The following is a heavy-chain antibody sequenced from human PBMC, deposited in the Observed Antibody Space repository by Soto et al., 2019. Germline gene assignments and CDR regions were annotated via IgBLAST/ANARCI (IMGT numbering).Heavy chain of an antibody. CDR1: GFTFSDSW. CDR3: VRGGSNYAS. V-gene: IGHV3-7*01. CDR2: IKPDESEK. J-gene: IGHJ5*02. Sequence: EVQLVESGGGLVQPGGSLRLSCTGSGFTFSDSWMTWVRQAPGKGLEWVARIKPDESEKKYADSVKGRFSISRDNAKNSMYLQMDSLRCEDTAVYSCVRGGSNYASWGQGTLVTVSS. D-gene: IGHD4-4*01.